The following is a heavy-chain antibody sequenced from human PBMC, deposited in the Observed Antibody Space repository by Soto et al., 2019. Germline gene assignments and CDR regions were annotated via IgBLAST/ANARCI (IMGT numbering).Heavy chain of an antibody. Sequence: QVQLVQSGAEVKKPGSSVKVSCKASGGTFSSYAISWVRQAPGQGLEWMGGIIPIFGTANYAQKFQGRVTLTADESTSTAYMELSSLRSEDTAVYYCARVSIVSEPKDGYNPTLPYYYCGMDVWGQGTTVTVS. CDR2: IIPIFGTA. CDR3: ARVSIVSEPKDGYNPTLPYYYCGMDV. CDR1: GGTFSSYA. V-gene: IGHV1-69*01. J-gene: IGHJ6*02. D-gene: IGHD1-26*01.